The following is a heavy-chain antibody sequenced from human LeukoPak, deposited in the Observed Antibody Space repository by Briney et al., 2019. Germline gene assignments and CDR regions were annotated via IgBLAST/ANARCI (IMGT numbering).Heavy chain of an antibody. D-gene: IGHD5-12*01. V-gene: IGHV4-4*07. CDR3: ARTGYSGYDFDY. CDR2: MYISRST. CDR1: GDSINSYY. J-gene: IGHJ4*02. Sequence: SETLSLTCTVSGDSINSYYWSWIRQPAGKGLEWIGRMYISRSTDYNPSLRSRVIMSLDRSKNQFSLQLTSVTAADTAVYYCARTGYSGYDFDYWGQGTLVTVSS.